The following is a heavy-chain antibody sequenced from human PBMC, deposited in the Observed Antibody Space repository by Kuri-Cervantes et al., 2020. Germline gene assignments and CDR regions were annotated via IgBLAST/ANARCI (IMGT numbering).Heavy chain of an antibody. CDR1: NDSIVHNY. CDR3: ARRGDYYDILTGFSDAFDI. CDR2: INHSGST. Sequence: GSLRLSCIVSNDSIVHNYWSWIRQSPGKGLEWIGEINHSGSTNYNPSLKSRVTISVDTSKNQFSLKLGSVTAADTAVYYCARRGDYYDILTGFSDAFDIWGQGTMVTVSS. J-gene: IGHJ3*02. V-gene: IGHV4-34*06. D-gene: IGHD3-9*01.